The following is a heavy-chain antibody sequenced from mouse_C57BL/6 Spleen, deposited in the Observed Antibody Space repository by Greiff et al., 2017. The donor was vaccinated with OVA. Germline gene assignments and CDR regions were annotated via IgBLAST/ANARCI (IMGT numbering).Heavy chain of an antibody. V-gene: IGHV1-82*01. J-gene: IGHJ3*01. Sequence: VKLLESGPELVKPGASVQISCKASGYAFSSSWMNWVKQRPGKGLEWIGRLYTGDGATTYNGQFKCKATLTADKSSSTAYMHLSSLTSEDSAVYFCARGGDYDDGYWGQGTLVTVSA. CDR1: GYAFSSSW. CDR3: ARGGDYDDGY. D-gene: IGHD2-4*01. CDR2: LYTGDGAT.